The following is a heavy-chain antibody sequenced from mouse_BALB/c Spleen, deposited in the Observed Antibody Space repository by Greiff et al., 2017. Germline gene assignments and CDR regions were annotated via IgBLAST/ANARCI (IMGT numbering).Heavy chain of an antibody. CDR2: IDPENGNT. Sequence: EVQLQQSGPELVRPGALVKLSCKASGFNIKDYYMHWVKQRPEQGLEWIGWIDPENGNTIYDPKFHGKASITADTSSNTAYLQLSSLTSEDTAVYYCATMIYYAMDYWGQGTSVTVSS. V-gene: IGHV14-1*02. CDR3: ATMIYYAMDY. J-gene: IGHJ4*01. CDR1: GFNIKDYY. D-gene: IGHD2-3*01.